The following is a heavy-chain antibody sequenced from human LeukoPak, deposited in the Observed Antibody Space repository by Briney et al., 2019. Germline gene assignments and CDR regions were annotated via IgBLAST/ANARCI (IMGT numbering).Heavy chain of an antibody. CDR2: IKSKTDGGTT. CDR1: GFTFNNAW. Sequence: GGSLRLSCAASGFTFNNAWMNWVRQAPGKGLAWVGRIKSKTDGGTTDYAAPVKGRFTISRDDSKNTLYLQMNSLKTDVNTVYYCTRYSRSGWVWGQGTLVTVSS. V-gene: IGHV3-15*01. CDR3: TRYSRSGWV. D-gene: IGHD6-19*01. J-gene: IGHJ4*02.